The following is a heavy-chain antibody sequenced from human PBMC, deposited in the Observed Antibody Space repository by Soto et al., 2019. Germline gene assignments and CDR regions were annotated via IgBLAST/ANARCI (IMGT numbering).Heavy chain of an antibody. D-gene: IGHD3-22*01. Sequence: ASVKVSCKASGYTFTSYARHWVRQAPGQRLEWMGWINAGNGNTKYSQKFQGRVTITRDTSASTAYMELSSLRSEDTAVYYCARDIEDSSGYPACADYWGQGTLVTVSS. CDR3: ARDIEDSSGYPACADY. CDR2: INAGNGNT. V-gene: IGHV1-3*01. J-gene: IGHJ4*02. CDR1: GYTFTSYA.